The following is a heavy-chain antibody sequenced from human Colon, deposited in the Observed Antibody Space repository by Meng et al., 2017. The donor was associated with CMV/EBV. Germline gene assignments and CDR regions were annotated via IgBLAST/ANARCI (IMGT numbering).Heavy chain of an antibody. Sequence: SVKVSCKASGGTFSSYAISWVRQAPGQGLEWMGGIIPIFGTANYAQKFQGRVTITTDESTSTAYMELSSLRSDDTAVYYCARETSAYTNYYPDYWGQGTLVTVSS. CDR2: IIPIFGTA. J-gene: IGHJ4*02. CDR1: GGTFSSYA. D-gene: IGHD4-11*01. CDR3: ARETSAYTNYYPDY. V-gene: IGHV1-69*05.